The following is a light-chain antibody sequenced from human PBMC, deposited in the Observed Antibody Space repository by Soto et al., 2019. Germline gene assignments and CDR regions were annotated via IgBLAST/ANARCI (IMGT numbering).Light chain of an antibody. J-gene: IGKJ1*01. CDR3: QHRGT. Sequence: EMVLTQSPATLSVSPGERATLSCRASQSLSNNLAWYQQKPGQAPRLLIYGVSTRATGIPARFSGSGSGTDFTLTISSLQSEDFAVYHCQHRGTFGQGTKVEIK. CDR1: QSLSNN. CDR2: GVS. V-gene: IGKV3-15*01.